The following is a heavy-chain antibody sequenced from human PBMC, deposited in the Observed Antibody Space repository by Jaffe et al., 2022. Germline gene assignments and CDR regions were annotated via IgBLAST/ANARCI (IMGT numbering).Heavy chain of an antibody. CDR3: ARVGYDSSGYYTDY. CDR2: ISSNGGST. V-gene: IGHV3-64*01. Sequence: EVQLVESGGGLVQPGGSLRLSCAASGFTFSSYAMHWVRQAPGKGLEYVSAISSNGGSTYYANSVKGRFTISRDNSKNTLYLQMGSLRAEDMAVYYCARVGYDSSGYYTDYWGQGTLVTVSS. J-gene: IGHJ4*02. CDR1: GFTFSSYA. D-gene: IGHD3-22*01.